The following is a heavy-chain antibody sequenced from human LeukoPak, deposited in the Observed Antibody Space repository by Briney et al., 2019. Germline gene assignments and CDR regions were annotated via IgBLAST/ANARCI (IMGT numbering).Heavy chain of an antibody. D-gene: IGHD2-15*01. CDR2: ISSSSSYI. CDR1: GFTFSSYS. J-gene: IGHJ4*02. V-gene: IGHV3-21*01. Sequence: GGSLRLSCAASGFTFSSYSMDWVRQAPGKGLEWVSSISSSSSYIYYADSVKGRFTISRDNAKNSLYLQMNSLRAEDTAVYYCARDAYCSGGSCYPYYFDYWGQGTLVTVSS. CDR3: ARDAYCSGGSCYPYYFDY.